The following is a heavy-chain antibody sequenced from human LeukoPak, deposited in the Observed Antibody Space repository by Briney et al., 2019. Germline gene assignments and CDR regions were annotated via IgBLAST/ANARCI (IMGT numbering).Heavy chain of an antibody. D-gene: IGHD2-15*01. CDR3: ARGVARHWYSDL. Sequence: PSETLSLTCAVYGGSFSGYYWSWIRQPPGKGLEWIGEINHSGSTNYNPSLKSRVTISVDTSKNQFSLKLSSVTAADTAVYYCARGVARHWYSDLWGRGTLVTVSS. CDR1: GGSFSGYY. CDR2: INHSGST. V-gene: IGHV4-34*01. J-gene: IGHJ2*01.